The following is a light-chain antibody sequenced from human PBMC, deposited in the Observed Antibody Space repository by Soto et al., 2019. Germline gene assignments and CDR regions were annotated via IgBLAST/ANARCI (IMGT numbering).Light chain of an antibody. Sequence: QSVLTQPASVSGYPGQSITISCTGTSSDVGGYNYVSWYQQNPGKAPKLMIYEVSHRPSGVSDRFSGSKSGNTASLTISGLQAEDEADYYCSSYTTSSTLVVFGGGTKLTVL. CDR2: EVS. J-gene: IGLJ3*02. CDR3: SSYTTSSTLVV. CDR1: SSDVGGYNY. V-gene: IGLV2-14*01.